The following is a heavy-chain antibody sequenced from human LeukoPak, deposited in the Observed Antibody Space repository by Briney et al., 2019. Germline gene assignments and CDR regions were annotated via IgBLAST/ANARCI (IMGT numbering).Heavy chain of an antibody. V-gene: IGHV4-61*02. D-gene: IGHD3-10*01. J-gene: IGHJ6*03. CDR2: IYTSGST. Sequence: PSQTLSLTCTVSGDSINSNKYYWSWIRQPAGKGLEWIGRIYTSGSTNYNPSLTSRVTISVDRSKNQFSLKLSSVTAADTAVYYCARGGYYGSGDQYYYYMDVWGKGTTVTISS. CDR3: ARGGYYGSGDQYYYYMDV. CDR1: GDSINSNKYY.